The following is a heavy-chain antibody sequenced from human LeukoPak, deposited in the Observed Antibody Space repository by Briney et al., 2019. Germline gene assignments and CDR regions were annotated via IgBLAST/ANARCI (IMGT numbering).Heavy chain of an antibody. J-gene: IGHJ4*02. CDR3: TSSGSYYTAYFDY. CDR1: GFTFGDYA. Sequence: GGSLRLSCTASGFTFGDYAMSWFRQAPGKGLEWVGFIRSKAYGGTTEYAASVKGRFTISRDDSKSIAYLQMNSLKTEETAVYYCTSSGSYYTAYFDYWGQGTLVTVSS. CDR2: IRSKAYGGTT. D-gene: IGHD1-26*01. V-gene: IGHV3-49*03.